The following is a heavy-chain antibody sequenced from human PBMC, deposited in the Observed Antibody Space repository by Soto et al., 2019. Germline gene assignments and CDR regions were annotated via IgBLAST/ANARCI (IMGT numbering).Heavy chain of an antibody. D-gene: IGHD3-3*01. CDR2: INPNSGGT. J-gene: IGHJ4*02. V-gene: IGHV1-2*04. CDR3: ARAVPLRYDFWSGYSSTHFDY. CDR1: GYTFTGYY. Sequence: ASVKVSCKASGYTFTGYYMHWVRQAPGQGLEWMGWINPNSGGTNYAQKFQGWVTMTRDTSISTAYMELSRLRSDDTAVYYCARAVPLRYDFWSGYSSTHFDYWGQRPLVTASS.